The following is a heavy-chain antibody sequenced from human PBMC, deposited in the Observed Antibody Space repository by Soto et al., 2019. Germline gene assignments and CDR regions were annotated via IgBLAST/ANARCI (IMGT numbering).Heavy chain of an antibody. Sequence: QVQLQESGPGLVKPSQTLSLTCNVSGGSTRSGAHYWTWIRQHPGKGPEWIGYIYSSGTTYYNPSLESRVTMSLDTSKNQFSLNLNSVTAADTAMYYCARDRGGYGNLVYWGQGTLVIVSS. CDR3: ARDRGGYGNLVY. J-gene: IGHJ4*02. V-gene: IGHV4-31*03. CDR1: GGSTRSGAHY. CDR2: IYSSGTT. D-gene: IGHD6-13*01.